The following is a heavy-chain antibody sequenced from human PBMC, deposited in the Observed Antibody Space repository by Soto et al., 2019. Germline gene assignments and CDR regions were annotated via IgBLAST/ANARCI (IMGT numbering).Heavy chain of an antibody. CDR1: GFTFSSYG. Sequence: GGSLKLSCAASGFTFSSYGMHWVRQAPGKGLEWVAVIWYDGSNKYYADSVKGRFTISRDNSKNTLYLQMNSLRAEDTAVYYCARELALMVYAAPQHYYYGMDVWGQGTAVTVSS. CDR3: ARELALMVYAAPQHYYYGMDV. CDR2: IWYDGSNK. V-gene: IGHV3-33*01. D-gene: IGHD2-8*01. J-gene: IGHJ6*02.